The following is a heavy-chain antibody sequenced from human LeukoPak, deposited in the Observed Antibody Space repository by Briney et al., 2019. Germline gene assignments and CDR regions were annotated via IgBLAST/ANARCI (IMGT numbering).Heavy chain of an antibody. CDR1: AGSISTPY. CDR2: VFYGGMT. D-gene: IGHD3-3*01. CDR3: ASGTVFGVISPQYFHY. V-gene: IGHV4-59*11. J-gene: IGHJ4*02. Sequence: SETLSLTCSVSAGSISTPYWHWIRQSPGKGLEWIGFVFYGGMTNYNPSLRGRVTISLDTSKNQFSLSLTSVTAADTAVYYCASGTVFGVISPQYFHYWGQGIRVTVSS.